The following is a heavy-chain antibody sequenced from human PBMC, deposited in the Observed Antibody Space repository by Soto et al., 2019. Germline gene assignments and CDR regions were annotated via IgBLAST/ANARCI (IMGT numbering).Heavy chain of an antibody. CDR1: GVIVSTNY. V-gene: IGHV3-53*01. CDR2: IYSDGKT. D-gene: IGHD3-22*01. J-gene: IGHJ4*02. CDR3: ARDGGGGYYDSSGYISV. Sequence: PGGSLRLSCAASGVIVSTNYMSWVRQAPGKGLEWVSVIYSDGKTFYADSVKGRFTISRDNSKNTVTLQMNNLRAEDTAVNYCARDGGGGYYDSSGYISVWGQGTLVTVSS.